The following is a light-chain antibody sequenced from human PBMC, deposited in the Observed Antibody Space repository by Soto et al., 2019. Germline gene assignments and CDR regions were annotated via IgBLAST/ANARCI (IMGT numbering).Light chain of an antibody. V-gene: IGKV4-1*01. CDR3: HQYYGSPPT. J-gene: IGKJ1*01. CDR1: QSLLYSSNNKNY. Sequence: DIVMTQSPDSLALSLGEKATINCRSSQSLLYSSNNKNYLAWYQQKAGQPPKLLIYWASARESGVPDRFSGSGSGTDFTLTITSLQAEDVAVYYCHQYYGSPPTFDQGTKVEI. CDR2: WAS.